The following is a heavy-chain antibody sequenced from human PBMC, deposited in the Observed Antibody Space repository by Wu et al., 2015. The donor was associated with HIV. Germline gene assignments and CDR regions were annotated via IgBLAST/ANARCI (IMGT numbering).Heavy chain of an antibody. CDR2: IIPIFGTA. D-gene: IGHD2-21*02. J-gene: IGHJ4*02. CDR1: GGTFSSYT. V-gene: IGHV1-69*05. Sequence: QVQLVQSGAEVKKPGSSVKVSCKASGGTFSSYTISWVRQAPGQGLEWMGGIIPIFGTANYAQKFQGRVTITTDESTSTAYMELSSLRSEDTAVYYCARCARRGGDCYGDDYWGQGTLVTVSS. CDR3: ARCARRGGDCYGDDY.